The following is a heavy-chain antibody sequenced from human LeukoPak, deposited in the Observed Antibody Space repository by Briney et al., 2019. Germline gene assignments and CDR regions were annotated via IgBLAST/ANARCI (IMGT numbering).Heavy chain of an antibody. CDR3: AKEAGHWDFDY. V-gene: IGHV3-23*01. CDR2: VSANGVGT. D-gene: IGHD7-27*01. CDR1: GSTFSSYA. Sequence: GGSLRLSCAASGSTFSSYAMSWLRQAPGKGLEWVSTVSANGVGTYYTDSVKGRFTISRDNSKNTLYLQMNSLRAEDTAVYHCAKEAGHWDFDYWGQGTLVTVSS. J-gene: IGHJ4*02.